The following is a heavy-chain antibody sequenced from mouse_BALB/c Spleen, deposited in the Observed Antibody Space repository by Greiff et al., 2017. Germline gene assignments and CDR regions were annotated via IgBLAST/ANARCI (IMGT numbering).Heavy chain of an antibody. V-gene: IGHV14-3*02. Sequence: EVKLVESGAELVKPGASVKLSCTASGFNIKDTYMHWVKQRPEQGLEWIGRIDPANGNTKYDPKFQGKATITADTSSNTAYLQLSSLTSEDTAVYYCARGDAAYWGQGTLVTVSA. J-gene: IGHJ3*01. D-gene: IGHD3-3*01. CDR2: IDPANGNT. CDR1: GFNIKDTY. CDR3: ARGDAAY.